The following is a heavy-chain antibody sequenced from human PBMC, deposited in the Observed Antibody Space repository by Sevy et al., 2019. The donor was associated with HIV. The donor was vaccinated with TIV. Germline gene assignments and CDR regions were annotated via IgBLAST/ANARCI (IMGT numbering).Heavy chain of an antibody. Sequence: GGSLRLSCAASGFTFSSYGMHWVRQGPGKGLEWVAVIWFDGSNTYYADAGKGRFTISRDIAKNTLHLQMNSLRAEDTAMYYCARDLEFYDSGDYGPTFMPDYWGQGTLVTVSS. V-gene: IGHV3-33*01. D-gene: IGHD4-17*01. CDR1: GFTFSSYG. CDR2: IWFDGSNT. CDR3: ARDLEFYDSGDYGPTFMPDY. J-gene: IGHJ4*02.